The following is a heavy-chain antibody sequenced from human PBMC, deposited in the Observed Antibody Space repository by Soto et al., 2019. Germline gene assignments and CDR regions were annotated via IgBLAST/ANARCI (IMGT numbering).Heavy chain of an antibody. CDR3: AWGSIVVAYDAFDI. Sequence: ASVKVSCKVSGYTLTELSMHWVRQAPGKGLEWMGWISAYNGNTNYAQKLQGRVIMTTDTSTSTAYMELRSLRSDDTAVYYCAWGSIVVAYDAFDIWGQGTMVTVSS. J-gene: IGHJ3*02. CDR1: GYTLTELS. CDR2: ISAYNGNT. D-gene: IGHD3-22*01. V-gene: IGHV1-18*01.